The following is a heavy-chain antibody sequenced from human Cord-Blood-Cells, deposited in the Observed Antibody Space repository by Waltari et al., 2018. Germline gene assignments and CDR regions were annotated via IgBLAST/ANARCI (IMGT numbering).Heavy chain of an antibody. V-gene: IGHV4-34*01. D-gene: IGHD6-6*01. J-gene: IGHJ6*03. CDR2: INHSGST. Sequence: QVQLQQWGAGLLKPSETLSLTCAVYGGSFRGYYWSRHRQPPGQGLEWIGEINHSGSTNYNPSLKSRVTISVDTSKNQFSLKLSSVTAADTAVYYCARGRRTRIAARLGTCYMDVWGKGTTVTVSS. CDR3: ARGRRTRIAARLGTCYMDV. CDR1: GGSFRGYY.